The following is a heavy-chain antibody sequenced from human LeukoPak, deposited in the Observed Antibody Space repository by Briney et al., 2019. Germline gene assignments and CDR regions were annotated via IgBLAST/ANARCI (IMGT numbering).Heavy chain of an antibody. Sequence: ASVKVSCKASGYTFTGYYMHWVLQAPGQGLEWMGWINPNSGGTNYAQKFQRRVTMTRDTSIITAYMELSRLRSDDTAVYYCARGGYSSSSRRGGIDYWGQGTLVTVSS. J-gene: IGHJ4*02. CDR1: GYTFTGYY. D-gene: IGHD6-6*01. V-gene: IGHV1-2*02. CDR2: INPNSGGT. CDR3: ARGGYSSSSRRGGIDY.